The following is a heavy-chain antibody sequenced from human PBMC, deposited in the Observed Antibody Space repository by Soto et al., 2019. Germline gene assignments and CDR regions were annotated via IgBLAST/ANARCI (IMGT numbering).Heavy chain of an antibody. Sequence: SETLSLTCNVSGGPISSGGYYWSWIRQHPGKGLEWIGYIYYSGSTYYNPSLKSRLTISVDTSKNQFSLQMSSVTAADPAVYYCATDRRYCSSTRCYMDVWAQGTTVTVYS. V-gene: IGHV4-31*03. J-gene: IGHJ6*02. CDR1: GGPISSGGYY. CDR2: IYYSGST. D-gene: IGHD2-2*01. CDR3: ATDRRYCSSTRCYMDV.